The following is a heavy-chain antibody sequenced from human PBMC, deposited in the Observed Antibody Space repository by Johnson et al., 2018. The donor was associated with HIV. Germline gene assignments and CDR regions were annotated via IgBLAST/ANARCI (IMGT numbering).Heavy chain of an antibody. CDR2: ISSSGSTI. Sequence: QMQLVESGGGLVKPEGSLRLSCAASGFTFSDYYMSWIRQAPGTGLEWVSYISSSGSTIFYADSVKGRFTISRDNAKNSLYLQMNSLRAEDTAVYYCAKDRATVVPLRRDAFDIWGQGTMVTVSS. V-gene: IGHV3-11*01. CDR1: GFTFSDYY. CDR3: AKDRATVVPLRRDAFDI. D-gene: IGHD4-23*01. J-gene: IGHJ3*02.